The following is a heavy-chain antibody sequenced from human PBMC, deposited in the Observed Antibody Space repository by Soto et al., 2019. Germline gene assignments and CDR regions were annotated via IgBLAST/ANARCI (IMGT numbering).Heavy chain of an antibody. D-gene: IGHD3-22*01. V-gene: IGHV2-5*01. CDR1: GFSLSTTGVG. CDR2: LYWNDDT. CDR3: AHGAFDSSGSYFQFDY. J-gene: IGHJ4*02. Sequence: GSGPTLVNPTQTLTLTCTFSGFSLSTTGVGVGWIRQPPGKALEWLALLYWNDDTRYSPSLRSRLTVTRDTSKSQVVLTMTNMDPVDTATYYCAHGAFDSSGSYFQFDYWGQGTLVTVSS.